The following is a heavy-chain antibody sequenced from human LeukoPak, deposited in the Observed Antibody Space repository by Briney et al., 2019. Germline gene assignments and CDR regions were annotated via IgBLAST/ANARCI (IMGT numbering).Heavy chain of an antibody. V-gene: IGHV1-2*02. CDR2: INPDSGGA. D-gene: IGHD5-24*01. CDR3: ARDRYGDGFAHFDY. J-gene: IGHJ4*02. CDR1: GYTFTDHH. Sequence: ASVKVSCKASGYTFTDHHMHWVRQAPGQGLEWMGWINPDSGGADYAQKFQGRVTMTRDTSMSTAYMDLNRLTSDDTAVYFCARDRYGDGFAHFDYWGQGTLVTVSS.